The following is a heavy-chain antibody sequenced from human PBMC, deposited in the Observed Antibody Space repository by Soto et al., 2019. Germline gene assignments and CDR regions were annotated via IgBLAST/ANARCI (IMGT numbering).Heavy chain of an antibody. J-gene: IGHJ5*02. D-gene: IGHD3-22*01. CDR2: IYYSGST. V-gene: IGHV4-31*03. CDR1: GGSISSGGYY. Sequence: QVQLQESGPGLVKPSQTLSLTCTVSGGSISSGGYYWSWIRQHPGKGLEWIGYIYYSGSTYYNPSLKSRVTISVDTSKNQFSLKLSSVTAADTAVYYCARAYYYDSSGYYDLFDPWGQGTLVTVSS. CDR3: ARAYYYDSSGYYDLFDP.